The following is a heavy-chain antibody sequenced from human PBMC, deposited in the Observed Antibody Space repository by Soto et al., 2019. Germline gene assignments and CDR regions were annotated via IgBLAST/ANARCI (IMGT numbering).Heavy chain of an antibody. CDR2: ILYNGDT. CDR3: ARSVFP. V-gene: IGHV4-59*12. Sequence: SETLSLTCTVSGGSISNYYWSWIRQPPGKGLEWIGYILYNGDTRYNPSLKSRVSISVDTSKSQFSLKLSSVTAADTAVYYCARSVFPWGQGTLVTVSS. CDR1: GGSISNYY. J-gene: IGHJ5*02.